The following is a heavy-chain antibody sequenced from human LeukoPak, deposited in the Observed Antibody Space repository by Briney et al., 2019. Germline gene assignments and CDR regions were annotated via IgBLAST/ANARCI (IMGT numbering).Heavy chain of an antibody. CDR3: AREFDGSASGAGY. V-gene: IGHV3-21*01. CDR1: GFTFCRYS. D-gene: IGHD1-26*01. J-gene: IGHJ4*02. Sequence: GGSLRLSCAASGFTFCRYSMNWVRQAPGKGLEWVSSMSSSSGLVYYGDSVKGRFTVSRDNAKRSLYLQMNSLRADDTAVYYCAREFDGSASGAGYWGQGTLVTVSS. CDR2: MSSSSGLV.